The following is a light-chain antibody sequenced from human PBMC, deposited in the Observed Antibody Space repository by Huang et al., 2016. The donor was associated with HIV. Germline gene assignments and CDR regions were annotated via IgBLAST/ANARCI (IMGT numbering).Light chain of an antibody. V-gene: IGKV3-15*01. CDR2: GSS. Sequence: IVMTQSPATLSVSPEERAPLSCRANRSVSTNLAWYQQRPGQAPRLIIYGSSTMAPGIPARFRGSGSGTDFSLTISSLQSEDFALYYCHQYNNWLLSFGGGTRVDI. J-gene: IGKJ4*01. CDR3: HQYNNWLLS. CDR1: RSVSTN.